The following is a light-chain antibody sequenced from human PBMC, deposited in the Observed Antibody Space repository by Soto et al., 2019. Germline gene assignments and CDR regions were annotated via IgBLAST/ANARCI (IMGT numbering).Light chain of an antibody. J-gene: IGLJ3*02. CDR3: ASWDDSLNAPV. CDR2: TNN. Sequence: QSVLTQPSSASGTPGQRVTLSCSGSSSNIGSSTVSWYQQLPGTAPKPLIHTNNQRPSGVADRFSGSTSGTYASLAISGLQSEEEDDYYCASWDDSLNAPVFGGGTKVTVL. CDR1: SSNIGSST. V-gene: IGLV1-44*01.